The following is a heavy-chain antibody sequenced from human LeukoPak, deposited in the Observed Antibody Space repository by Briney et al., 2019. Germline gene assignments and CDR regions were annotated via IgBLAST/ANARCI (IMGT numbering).Heavy chain of an antibody. V-gene: IGHV3-48*02. Sequence: GGSLRLSCAASGFTFSSYSMNWVRQAPGKGLEWISYISGSGSVSYYEDSVKGRFTISRDSAKNSLYLQMNSLRDEDTALYYCARDGGFGFLAAFDIWGQGTMVTVSS. J-gene: IGHJ3*02. CDR1: GFTFSSYS. CDR3: ARDGGFGFLAAFDI. CDR2: ISGSGSVS. D-gene: IGHD3-10*01.